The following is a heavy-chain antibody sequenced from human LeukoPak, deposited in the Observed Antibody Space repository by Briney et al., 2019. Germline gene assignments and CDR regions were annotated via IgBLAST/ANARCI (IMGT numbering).Heavy chain of an antibody. CDR2: IIPIFGTA. D-gene: IGHD2-15*01. CDR3: ARVGSYCSGGSCNRLDYYGMDV. J-gene: IGHJ6*04. Sequence: GASVKVSCKASGGTFSSYAISWVRQAPGQGLEWIGGIIPIFGTANYAQKSQGRVTIPADKSTSTAYMELSSLRSEDTAVYYCARVGSYCSGGSCNRLDYYGMDVWGKGTTVTVSS. CDR1: GGTFSSYA. V-gene: IGHV1-69*06.